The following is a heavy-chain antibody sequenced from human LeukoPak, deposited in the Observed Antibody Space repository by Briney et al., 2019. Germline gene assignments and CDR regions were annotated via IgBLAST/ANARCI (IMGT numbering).Heavy chain of an antibody. V-gene: IGHV3-21*01. CDR3: ARDPYYYDSSGQYYYYYGMDV. CDR1: GFTFSSYS. D-gene: IGHD3-22*01. J-gene: IGHJ6*02. Sequence: KPGGSLRLSCAASGFTFSSYSMNWVCQAPGKGMEWVSSISSSSSYIYYADSVKGRFTISRDNAKNSLYLQMNSLRAEDTAVYYCARDPYYYDSSGQYYYYYGMDVWGQGTTVTVSS. CDR2: ISSSSSYI.